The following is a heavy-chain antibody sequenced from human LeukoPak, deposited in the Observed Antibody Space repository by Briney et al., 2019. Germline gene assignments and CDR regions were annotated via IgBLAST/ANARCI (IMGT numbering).Heavy chain of an antibody. CDR1: GFIFSISD. V-gene: IGHV3-30*19. D-gene: IGHD4-17*01. Sequence: SGGSLRLSCAASGFIFSISDMHWVRQAPGKGLQWVAFISYDGSKKHCADAVQGRCTISRDNYKNTLYLQMNSLRAEDTAVYYCARRPSFVNGDYGDAFDIWGQGTMVTVSS. J-gene: IGHJ3*02. CDR2: ISYDGSKK. CDR3: ARRPSFVNGDYGDAFDI.